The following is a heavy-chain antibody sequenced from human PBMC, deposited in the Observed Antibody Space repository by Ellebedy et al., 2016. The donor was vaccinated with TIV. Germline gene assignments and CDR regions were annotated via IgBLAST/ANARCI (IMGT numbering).Heavy chain of an antibody. CDR3: AIRNVELLTVEYYYYYMDV. V-gene: IGHV4-59*08. CDR1: GGSISSYY. D-gene: IGHD2-15*01. Sequence: GSLRLSCTVSGGSISSYYWSWIRQTPGKGLEWIGYIYYSGITNYNPSLKSRVTISVATSKNQFSLRLSSVTAADTAVYYCAIRNVELLTVEYYYYYMDVWGKGTTVTVSS. J-gene: IGHJ6*03. CDR2: IYYSGIT.